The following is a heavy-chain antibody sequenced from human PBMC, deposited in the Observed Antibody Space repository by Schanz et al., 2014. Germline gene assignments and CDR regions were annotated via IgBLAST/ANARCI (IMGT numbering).Heavy chain of an antibody. CDR2: IATSSSTR. J-gene: IGHJ6*02. CDR1: GFDFNSYS. V-gene: IGHV3-48*01. Sequence: EVRLVESGGGLVQPGGSLRLSCEASGFDFNSYSMNWVRQVPGKGLEWLSYIATSSSTRHYADSVKGRVTISRDNSKNTLYLQMNSLRAEDTAVYYCAKDSCSSTTCYGYGMDVWGQGSTVTVSS. D-gene: IGHD2-2*01. CDR3: AKDSCSSTTCYGYGMDV.